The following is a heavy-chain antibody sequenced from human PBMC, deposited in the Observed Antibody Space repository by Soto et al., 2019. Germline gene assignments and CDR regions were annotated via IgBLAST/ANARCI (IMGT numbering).Heavy chain of an antibody. D-gene: IGHD1-1*01. CDR2: ISAHNGNT. Sequence: QVHLVQSGAEVKKPGASVKVSCKGSGYAFTTYGITWVRQAPGQGLEWMGWISAHNGNTNYAQKLQGRVTVTIDTSTSAAYMGLRSLRSVDTALYDCARGGYGDYWGQGALVTVSS. CDR1: GYAFTTYG. J-gene: IGHJ4*02. CDR3: ARGGYGDY. V-gene: IGHV1-18*01.